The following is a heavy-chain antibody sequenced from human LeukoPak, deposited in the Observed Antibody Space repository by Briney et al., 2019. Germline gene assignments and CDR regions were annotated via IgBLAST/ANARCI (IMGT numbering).Heavy chain of an antibody. CDR3: ARNGGGLGY. Sequence: ASVKVSCKASGYTFTGNEIFWVRQAPGQGPEYMGWISPNSGGTNYAQKFQGRVTLTRDTSISTAYMELNRLRSEDTAAYYCARNGGGLGYWGQGTPVTVTS. V-gene: IGHV1-2*02. J-gene: IGHJ4*02. CDR1: GYTFTGNE. D-gene: IGHD2-8*01. CDR2: ISPNSGGT.